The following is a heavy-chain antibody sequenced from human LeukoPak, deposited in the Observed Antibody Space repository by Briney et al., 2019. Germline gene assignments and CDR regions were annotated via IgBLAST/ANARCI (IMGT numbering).Heavy chain of an antibody. CDR3: ARWGYSYGIDY. CDR1: GGSISSSSYY. J-gene: IGHJ4*02. CDR2: GSYSGST. Sequence: SETLSLTCTVSGGSISSSSYYWGWIRQPPGQGLEWIGGGSYSGSTYYNPSLKSPVTVSVDTSKNQFSLKLSSVTAADTAVYYCARWGYSYGIDYWGQGTLVTVSS. V-gene: IGHV4-39*01. D-gene: IGHD5-18*01.